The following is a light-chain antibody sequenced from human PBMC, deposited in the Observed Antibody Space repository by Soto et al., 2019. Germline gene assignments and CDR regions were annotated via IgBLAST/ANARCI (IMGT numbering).Light chain of an antibody. J-gene: IGKJ5*01. CDR1: QSVSSSY. CDR3: QQYGSSPRIT. CDR2: GAS. V-gene: IGKV3-20*01. Sequence: EIVLPQSPATLSVSPGESAALSCRARQSVSSSYLAWYQQKPGQAPRLLIYGASSRATGIPDRFSGSGSGTDFTLTISRLEPEDFAVYYCQQYGSSPRITVGQGKRLEIK.